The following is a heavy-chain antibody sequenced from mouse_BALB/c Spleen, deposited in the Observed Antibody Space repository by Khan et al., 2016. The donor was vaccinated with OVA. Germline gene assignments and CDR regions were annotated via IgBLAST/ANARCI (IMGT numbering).Heavy chain of an antibody. J-gene: IGHJ3*01. D-gene: IGHD2-13*01. CDR3: TRGYYGDPFAY. Sequence: EVALVESGGGLVKPGGSLKLSCAASGFTFSDYYMYWVSQTPEKRLEWVATISAGTTDIYYPDNVKGRFTISRDSAQNNMYLQMSSLKSEDTAMYYCTRGYYGDPFAYWGQGTLVTVSA. CDR1: GFTFSDYY. V-gene: IGHV5-4*02. CDR2: ISAGTTDI.